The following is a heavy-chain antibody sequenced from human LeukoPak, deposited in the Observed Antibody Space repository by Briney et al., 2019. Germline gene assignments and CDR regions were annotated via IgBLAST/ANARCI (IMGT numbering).Heavy chain of an antibody. CDR3: ARDRGVTTVTIFDY. CDR1: GYTFTGYY. D-gene: IGHD4-17*01. Sequence: ASVKVSCKASGYTFTGYYMHWVRQAPGQGLEWMGIINPSGGSTSYAQKFQGRVTMTTDTSTSTAYMELRSLRSDDTAVYYCARDRGVTTVTIFDYWGQGTLVTVSS. J-gene: IGHJ4*02. CDR2: INPSGGST. V-gene: IGHV1-46*01.